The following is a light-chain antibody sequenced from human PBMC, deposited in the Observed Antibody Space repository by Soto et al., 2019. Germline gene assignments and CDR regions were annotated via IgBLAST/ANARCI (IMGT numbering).Light chain of an antibody. CDR3: QPYGSSPPYT. CDR1: QSVSSSY. CDR2: GAS. J-gene: IGKJ2*01. Sequence: EIVLTQSPGTLSLSPGERATLSCRASQSVSSSYLVWYQQKPGQAPRLLIYGASSRATGIPDRFSGSGSGTDFTLTISRLEPEDFAVYYCQPYGSSPPYTFGQGTKLEIK. V-gene: IGKV3-20*01.